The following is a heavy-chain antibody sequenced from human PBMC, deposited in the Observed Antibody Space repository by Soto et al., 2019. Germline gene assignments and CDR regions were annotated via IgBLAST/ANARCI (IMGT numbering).Heavy chain of an antibody. V-gene: IGHV1-18*01. CDR3: AVGVAPAYFDY. CDR1: DYTFTSYG. CDR2: ISAYNGNT. J-gene: IGHJ4*02. D-gene: IGHD3-10*01. Sequence: QVQLVQSGAEVKKPGASVKVSCKASDYTFTSYGISWVRQAPGQGLEWMGWISAYNGNTNYAQKLQGRVTMTTDTSKSTAYMELRSLRSEDTAVYYCAVGVAPAYFDYWGQGTLVTVSS.